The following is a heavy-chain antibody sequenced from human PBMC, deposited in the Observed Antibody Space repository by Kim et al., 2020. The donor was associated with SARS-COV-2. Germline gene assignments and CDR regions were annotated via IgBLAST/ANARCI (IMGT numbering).Heavy chain of an antibody. V-gene: IGHV3-64D*06. CDR1: GFTFSSYA. D-gene: IGHD6-13*01. Sequence: GGSLRLSCSASGFTFSSYAMHWVRQAPGKGLEYVSAISSNGGSTYYADSVKGRFTISRDNSKNTLYLQMSSLRAEDTAVYYCVKAGSSSSSKYYGMDVWGQGTTVTVSS. CDR3: VKAGSSSSSKYYGMDV. CDR2: ISSNGGST. J-gene: IGHJ6*02.